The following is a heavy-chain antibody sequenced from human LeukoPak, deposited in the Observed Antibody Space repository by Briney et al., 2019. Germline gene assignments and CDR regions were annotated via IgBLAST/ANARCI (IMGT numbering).Heavy chain of an antibody. CDR3: AREEGCSGGSCYRVRYDY. CDR1: GFTFSSYS. CDR2: ISSSSSYI. Sequence: AGGSLRFSCAASGFTFSSYSMNWVRQAPGKGLEWVSSISSSSSYICYADSVKGRFTISRDYAENSLYLQMNSLRAEDTAVYYCAREEGCSGGSCYRVRYDYWGQGTLVTVSS. V-gene: IGHV3-21*01. D-gene: IGHD2-15*01. J-gene: IGHJ4*02.